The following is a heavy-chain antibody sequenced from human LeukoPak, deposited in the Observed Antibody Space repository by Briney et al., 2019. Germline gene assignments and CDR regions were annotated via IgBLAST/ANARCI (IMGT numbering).Heavy chain of an antibody. V-gene: IGHV4-38-2*02. CDR1: GYSISSGYY. CDR2: IYHSGST. D-gene: IGHD6-13*01. Sequence: SETLSLTCTVSGYSISSGYYWGWIRPPPGKGLEWIGSIYHSGSTYYNPSLKSRVTISVDTSKNQFSLKLSSVTAADTAVYYCARPFAAAGTFDPWGQGTLVTVSS. CDR3: ARPFAAAGTFDP. J-gene: IGHJ5*02.